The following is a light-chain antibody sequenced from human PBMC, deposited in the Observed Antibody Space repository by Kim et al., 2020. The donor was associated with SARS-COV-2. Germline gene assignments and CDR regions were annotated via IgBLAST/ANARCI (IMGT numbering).Light chain of an antibody. CDR2: DAS. CDR1: QGISSA. J-gene: IGKJ4*01. Sequence: ASVADRVTITCRASQGISSALAWYQQQPGKAPQLLIYDASSLESGVPSRSSGSGSGTDFTLTISSLQPEDFATYNCQQFNSYPLTFGGGTKVDIK. CDR3: QQFNSYPLT. V-gene: IGKV1-13*02.